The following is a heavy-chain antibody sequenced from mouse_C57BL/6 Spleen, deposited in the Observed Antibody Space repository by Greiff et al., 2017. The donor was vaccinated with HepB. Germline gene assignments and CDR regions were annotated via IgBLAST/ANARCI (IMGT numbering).Heavy chain of an antibody. Sequence: QVQLQQPGAELVMPGASVKLSCKASGYTFTSYWMHWVKQRPGQGLEWIGEIDPSDSYTNYNQKFKGKSTLTVDKSSSTSYMQLSSLTSEDSAVYYCARNWLLRGFAYWGQGTLVTVSA. J-gene: IGHJ3*01. D-gene: IGHD2-3*01. CDR3: ARNWLLRGFAY. CDR2: IDPSDSYT. CDR1: GYTFTSYW. V-gene: IGHV1-69*01.